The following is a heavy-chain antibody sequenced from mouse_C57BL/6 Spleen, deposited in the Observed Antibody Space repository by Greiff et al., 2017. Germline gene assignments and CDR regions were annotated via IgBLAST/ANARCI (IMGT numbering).Heavy chain of an antibody. J-gene: IGHJ4*01. D-gene: IGHD2-1*01. CDR3: VRQEGNYAMDY. CDR2: IRSKSNNYAT. V-gene: IGHV10-1*01. Sequence: GGGLVQPKGSLKLSCAASGFSFNTYAMNWVRQAPGKGLEWVARIRSKSNNYATYYADSVKDRFTISRDDSESMLYLQMNNLKTEDTAMYYCVRQEGNYAMDYWGQGTSVTVSS. CDR1: GFSFNTYA.